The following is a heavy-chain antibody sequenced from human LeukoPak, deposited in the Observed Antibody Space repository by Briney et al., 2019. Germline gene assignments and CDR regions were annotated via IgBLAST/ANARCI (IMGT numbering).Heavy chain of an antibody. CDR2: IIPIFGTA. J-gene: IGHJ4*02. Sequence: SVKVSCKASGGTFSIYAISWVRQAPGQGLEWMGGIIPIFGTANYAQKFQGRVTITADESTSTAYMELSSLRSEDTAVYYCARVVDYYDSSGCFDYWGQGTLVTVSS. CDR1: GGTFSIYA. CDR3: ARVVDYYDSSGCFDY. D-gene: IGHD3-22*01. V-gene: IGHV1-69*13.